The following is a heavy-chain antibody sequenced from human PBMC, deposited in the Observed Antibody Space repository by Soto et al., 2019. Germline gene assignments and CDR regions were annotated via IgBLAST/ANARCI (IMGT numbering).Heavy chain of an antibody. CDR1: GFTLWNYA. CDR3: AKVRGARGAQSWSFDI. D-gene: IGHD3-10*01. J-gene: IGHJ3*02. CDR2: IGGRGSST. Sequence: GGSLRLSCVASGFTLWNYAMSWVRQAPGKGLEWVSVIGGRGSSTYYIDSVKGRFTISRDSSKNTLYLQMNSLRAEDTAIYYCAKVRGARGAQSWSFDIWGQGTMVTVSS. V-gene: IGHV3-23*01.